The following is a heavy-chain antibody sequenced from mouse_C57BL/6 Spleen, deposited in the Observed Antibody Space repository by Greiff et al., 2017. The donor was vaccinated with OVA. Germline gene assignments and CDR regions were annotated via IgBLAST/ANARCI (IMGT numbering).Heavy chain of an antibody. CDR3: ASPLSFAGFAY. Sequence: QVQLLQSGPELVKPGASVKFSCTASCYAISGSWMHWVKQRPGTGLAWIGLIYPGDGATSYTAPFTGQATLTADKSSSTAYMQRSSLTSEDSAVYCCASPLSFAGFAYWGQGTLVTVSA. CDR1: CYAISGSW. CDR2: IYPGDGAT. V-gene: IGHV1-82*01. J-gene: IGHJ3*01. D-gene: IGHD6-1*01.